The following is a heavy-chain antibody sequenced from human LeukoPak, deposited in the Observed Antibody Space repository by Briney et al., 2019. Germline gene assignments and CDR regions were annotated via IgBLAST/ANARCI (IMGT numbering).Heavy chain of an antibody. CDR3: AKGSGSYLDY. J-gene: IGHJ4*02. CDR1: GFTFSSYG. CDR2: ISYDGSNK. D-gene: IGHD1-26*01. V-gene: IGHV3-30*18. Sequence: GGSLRLSCAASGFTFSSYGMHWVRQAPGKGLGWVAVISYDGSNKYYADSVKGRFTISRDNSKNTLYLQMNRRRAEDTAVYYCAKGSGSYLDYWGQGTLVTVSS.